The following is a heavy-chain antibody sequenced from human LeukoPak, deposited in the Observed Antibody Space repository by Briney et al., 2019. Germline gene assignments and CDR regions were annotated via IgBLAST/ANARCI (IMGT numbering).Heavy chain of an antibody. D-gene: IGHD3-22*01. CDR3: AKDVGDTMIEWIDY. Sequence: GRSLRLSCAASGFTFSSYPMHWVRQAPGKGLEWVAVISYDGSNKYYADSVKGRFTISRDNSKNTLYLQMNSLRAEDTAVYYCAKDVGDTMIEWIDYWGQGTLVTVSS. CDR2: ISYDGSNK. J-gene: IGHJ4*02. V-gene: IGHV3-30*04. CDR1: GFTFSSYP.